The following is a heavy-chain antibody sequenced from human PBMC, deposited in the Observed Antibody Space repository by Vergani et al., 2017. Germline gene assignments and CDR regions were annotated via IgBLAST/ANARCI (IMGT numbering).Heavy chain of an antibody. CDR2: VEDSGYF. V-gene: IGHV4-59*01. D-gene: IGHD1-14*01. J-gene: IGHJ4*02. CDR1: GGSLSGYY. Sequence: QVQLQESGPGLVRPSETLFLTCPVSGGSLSGYYWNWIRQTPGAGLEWIGYVEDSGYFNYNPSLKTRVSMSSDTSNNQFSLMLSSVTVADTAVYYCARSIVSRNPPDYFDNWGQGTLVTVSS. CDR3: ARSIVSRNPPDYFDN.